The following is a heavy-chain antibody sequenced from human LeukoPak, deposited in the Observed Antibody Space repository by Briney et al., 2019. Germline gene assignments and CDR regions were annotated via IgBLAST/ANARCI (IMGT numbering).Heavy chain of an antibody. D-gene: IGHD3-3*01. CDR1: GGSFSVYY. Sequence: SETLSLTCAVYGGSFSVYYWSWIRQPPGQGLEWIGEINHSGGTNYSPSLKSRVTISVDTSKNQFSLQLSSVTAADTAVYYCARVGFTIFGVVIKKDYYYMDVWGKGTTVTVSS. J-gene: IGHJ6*03. V-gene: IGHV4-34*01. CDR2: INHSGGT. CDR3: ARVGFTIFGVVIKKDYYYMDV.